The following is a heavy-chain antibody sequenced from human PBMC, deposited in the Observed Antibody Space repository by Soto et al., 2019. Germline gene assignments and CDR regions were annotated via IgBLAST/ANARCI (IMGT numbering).Heavy chain of an antibody. V-gene: IGHV4-34*01. CDR1: GGSFSGYY. D-gene: IGHD5-12*01. CDR3: ARGGDGYNYGDAFDI. CDR2: INHSGST. Sequence: SETLSLTCAVYGGSFSGYYWSWIRQPPGKGLEWIGEINHSGSTNYNPSLKSRVTISVDTSKNQFSLKLSSVTATDTAVYYCARGGDGYNYGDAFDIWGQGTMVTVSS. J-gene: IGHJ3*02.